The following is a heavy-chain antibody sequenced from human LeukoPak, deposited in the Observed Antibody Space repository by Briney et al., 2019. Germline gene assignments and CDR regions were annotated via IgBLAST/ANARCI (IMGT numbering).Heavy chain of an antibody. CDR2: INHSGST. CDR1: GGSFRGYY. J-gene: IGHJ4*02. D-gene: IGHD6-19*01. CDR3: ARGGGGWYEDY. V-gene: IGHV4-34*01. Sequence: SETLSLTCAVYGGSFRGYYWSWIRQPPGKGLEWIGEINHSGSTNYNPSLKSRVTISVDTSKNQFSLKLSSVTAADTAVYYCARGGGGWYEDYWGQGNLVTVSS.